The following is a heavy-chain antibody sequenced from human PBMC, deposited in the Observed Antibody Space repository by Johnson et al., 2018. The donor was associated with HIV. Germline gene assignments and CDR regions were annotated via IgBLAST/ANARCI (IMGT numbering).Heavy chain of an antibody. D-gene: IGHD2-8*01. CDR2: ISGSGGST. V-gene: IGHV3-53*01. J-gene: IGHJ1*01. Sequence: VQLVESGGGLIQPGGSLRLSCAASGFTVSSNYMSWVRQAPGKGLEWVSVISGSGGSTYYTDSVKGRFTISRENAKNSLYLQMNSLRAGDTAVYYCAREGQNFGRTRAMWG. CDR1: GFTVSSNY. CDR3: AREGQNFGRTRAM.